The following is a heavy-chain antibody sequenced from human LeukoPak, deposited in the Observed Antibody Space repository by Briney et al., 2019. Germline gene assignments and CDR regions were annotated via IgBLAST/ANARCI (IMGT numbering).Heavy chain of an antibody. CDR3: ARGFMITFGGVIVIFRD. J-gene: IGHJ4*02. CDR2: INPNSGGT. D-gene: IGHD3-16*02. V-gene: IGHV1-2*02. Sequence: GASVKVSCKASGYTFTGYYMHWVRQAPGQGLEWMGWINPNSGGTNYAQKFQGRVTMTRDMSISTAYMELSRLRSDDTAVYYCARGFMITFGGVIVIFRDWGQGTLVTVSS. CDR1: GYTFTGYY.